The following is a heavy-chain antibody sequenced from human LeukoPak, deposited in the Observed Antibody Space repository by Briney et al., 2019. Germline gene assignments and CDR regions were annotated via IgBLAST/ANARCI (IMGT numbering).Heavy chain of an antibody. CDR3: ARDRALDDVVTPDY. V-gene: IGHV1-2*02. CDR1: GYTFTGYY. Sequence: ASVKVSCKASGYTFTGYYMHGVRHAPGRGVEWMAWINPNSGGTNYAQKFQGRVTMTRDTSISTAYMELSRLRSDDTAVYYCARDRALDDVVTPDYWGQGTLVTVSS. J-gene: IGHJ4*02. CDR2: INPNSGGT. D-gene: IGHD4-23*01.